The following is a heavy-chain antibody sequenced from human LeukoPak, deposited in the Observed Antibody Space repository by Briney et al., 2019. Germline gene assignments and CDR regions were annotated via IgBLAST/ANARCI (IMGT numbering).Heavy chain of an antibody. Sequence: QAGGSLRLSCAASGFTFSSYAMSWVRQAPGKGLEWVSAISGSGGSTYYADSVKGRFTISRDNSKNTLYLQMNSLRAEDTAVYYCARRGAAGSWSPFDYWGQGTLVTVPS. V-gene: IGHV3-23*01. CDR1: GFTFSSYA. D-gene: IGHD6-13*01. CDR2: ISGSGGST. J-gene: IGHJ4*02. CDR3: ARRGAAGSWSPFDY.